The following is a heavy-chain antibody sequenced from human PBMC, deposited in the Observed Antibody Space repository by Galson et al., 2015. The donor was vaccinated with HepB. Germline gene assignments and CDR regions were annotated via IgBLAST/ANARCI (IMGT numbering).Heavy chain of an antibody. Sequence: SLRLSCAASGFTFSSYWMHWVRQAPGKGPVWVSRISSDGSSISYADSVKGRFTTSRDNAKNTLYLRMNSLRAEDTAVYYCAKLIHFPGIGVDSWGQGTLVTVSS. J-gene: IGHJ4*02. CDR1: GFTFSSYW. D-gene: IGHD2-8*01. CDR3: AKLIHFPGIGVDS. V-gene: IGHV3-74*01. CDR2: ISSDGSSI.